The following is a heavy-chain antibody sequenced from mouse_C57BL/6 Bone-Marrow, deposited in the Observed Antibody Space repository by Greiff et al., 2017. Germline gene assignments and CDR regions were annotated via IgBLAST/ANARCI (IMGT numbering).Heavy chain of an antibody. D-gene: IGHD1-1*01. CDR2: IHPSDSDK. CDR1: GYTFTSYW. J-gene: IGHJ4*01. CDR3: AIEGRYGSNAMDY. V-gene: IGHV1-74*01. Sequence: QVQLQQPGAELVKPGASVKVSCKASGYTFTSYWMHWVKQRPGQGLEWIGRIHPSDSDKNYNQKFKGKATLTVDKSSSTAYMQLSSLTSEDSAVYDCAIEGRYGSNAMDYWGQGTSVTVSS.